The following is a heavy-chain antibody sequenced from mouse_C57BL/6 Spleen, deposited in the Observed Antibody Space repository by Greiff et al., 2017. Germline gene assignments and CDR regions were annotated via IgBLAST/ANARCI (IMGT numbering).Heavy chain of an antibody. V-gene: IGHV1-72*01. CDR3: SRRDYEYDGAWFAY. CDR2: IDPNSGGT. D-gene: IGHD2-4*01. J-gene: IGHJ3*01. Sequence: QVQLQQPGAELVKPGASVKLSCKASGYTFTSYWMHWVKQRPGRGLEWIGRIDPNSGGTKFNEKFKSKGTLTADKPSSTAYMQLSSRTSEDSAVYYCSRRDYEYDGAWFAYWGQGTLVTVSA. CDR1: GYTFTSYW.